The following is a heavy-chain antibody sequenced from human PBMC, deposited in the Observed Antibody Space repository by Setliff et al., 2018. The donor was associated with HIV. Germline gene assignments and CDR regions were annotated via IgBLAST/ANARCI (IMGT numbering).Heavy chain of an antibody. V-gene: IGHV1-18*01. CDR2: ISPYNGDT. CDR3: ARGVTRDSIGYYRDEYFQH. D-gene: IGHD3-22*01. J-gene: IGHJ1*01. CDR1: GYSFNEYG. Sequence: AASVKVSCKASGYSFNEYGISWVRQAPGQGLEWMGWISPYNGDTRYAQKVQGRVTLTTDTSTNTGYMELRTLRSDDTAVYYCARGVTRDSIGYYRDEYFQHWGQGTLVTVSS.